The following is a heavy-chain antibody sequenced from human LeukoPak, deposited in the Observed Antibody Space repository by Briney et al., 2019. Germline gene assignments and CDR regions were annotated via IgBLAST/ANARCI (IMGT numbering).Heavy chain of an antibody. CDR3: ARDYCSGGSCYGIFDY. J-gene: IGHJ4*02. Sequence: SETLSLTCTVSGGSISSYYWSWIRQPPGKGLEWIGYIYYSGSTNYNPSHKSRVTISVDTSKNQFSLKLSSVTAADTAVYYCARDYCSGGSCYGIFDYWGQGTLVTVSS. D-gene: IGHD2-15*01. CDR2: IYYSGST. CDR1: GGSISSYY. V-gene: IGHV4-59*01.